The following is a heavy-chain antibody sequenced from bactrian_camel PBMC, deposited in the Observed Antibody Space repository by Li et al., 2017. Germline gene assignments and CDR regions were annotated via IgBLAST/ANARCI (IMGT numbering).Heavy chain of an antibody. V-gene: IGHV3S1*01. CDR2: ISKDGTT. CDR1: GFTFSSWW. D-gene: IGHD6*01. CDR3: VRDAGTPYGYNY. Sequence: HVQLVESGGGLVQPGGSRRLYCVASGFTFSSWWLYWVRQAPGNEREMVSTISKDGTTTYADSVKGRFTISQDNTKVTLYLNMTSLKSEDTAVYYCVRDAGTPYGYNYWGQGTQVTVS. J-gene: IGHJ4*01.